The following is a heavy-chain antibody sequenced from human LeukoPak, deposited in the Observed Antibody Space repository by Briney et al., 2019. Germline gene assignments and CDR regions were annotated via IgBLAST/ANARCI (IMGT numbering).Heavy chain of an antibody. D-gene: IGHD2-2*01. CDR1: GFTFSNYA. Sequence: GGSLRLSCAASGFTFSNYAMSWVRQAPGKGLEWVSYISSSGSTIYYADSVKGRFTISRDNAKNSLYLQMNSLRAEDAAVYYCARDSNKYCSSTSCYNWFDPWGQGTLVTVSS. CDR3: ARDSNKYCSSTSCYNWFDP. J-gene: IGHJ5*02. CDR2: ISSSGSTI. V-gene: IGHV3-48*03.